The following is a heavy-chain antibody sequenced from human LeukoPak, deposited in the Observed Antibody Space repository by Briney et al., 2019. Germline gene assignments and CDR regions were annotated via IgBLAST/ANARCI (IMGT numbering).Heavy chain of an antibody. J-gene: IGHJ4*02. Sequence: SETLSLTCTVSGASISNYYWSWIRQPPGKGLEWMGYSYFSGTANYNPSLKSRVTISVDTSKSQISLRLTSVTAADTAVYYCARQRWIGELVDYWGQGTLVTVSS. V-gene: IGHV4-59*08. CDR3: ARQRWIGELVDY. D-gene: IGHD3-10*01. CDR2: SYFSGTA. CDR1: GASISNYY.